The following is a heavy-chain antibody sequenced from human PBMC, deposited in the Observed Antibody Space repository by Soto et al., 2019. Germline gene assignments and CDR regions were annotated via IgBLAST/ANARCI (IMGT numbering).Heavy chain of an antibody. CDR2: IYYSGST. CDR1: GGSISSCGHY. CDR3: ARGVIH. J-gene: IGHJ4*02. D-gene: IGHD2-21*01. V-gene: IGHV4-31*03. Sequence: QVQLQESGPGLVKPSQTLSLTCTVSGGSISSCGHYWSWIRQHPGKVLEWIGYIYYSGSTYYNPSLKRRVNISVDTSKNQFSLKLSSVTAADTAVYYCARGVIHWGQGTLVTVSS.